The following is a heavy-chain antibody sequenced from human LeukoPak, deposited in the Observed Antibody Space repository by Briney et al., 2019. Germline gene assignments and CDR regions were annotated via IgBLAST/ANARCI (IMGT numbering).Heavy chain of an antibody. Sequence: SVKVSCKASGGTFSNYAISWVRQASGQGLEWMGGNIPIFGTTNYAQKFQGRVTITADKSTSTAYMELSSLRSEDTAVYYCARESVAGGFEYWGQGTLVTVSS. CDR1: GGTFSNYA. D-gene: IGHD6-19*01. V-gene: IGHV1-69*06. CDR3: ARESVAGGFEY. J-gene: IGHJ4*02. CDR2: NIPIFGTT.